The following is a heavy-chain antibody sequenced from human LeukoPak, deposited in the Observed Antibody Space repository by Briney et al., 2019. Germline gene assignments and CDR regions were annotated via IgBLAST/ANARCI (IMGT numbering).Heavy chain of an antibody. D-gene: IGHD3-3*01. CDR2: IDPSDSYT. CDR1: GYSFTSYW. V-gene: IGHV5-10-1*01. Sequence: GESLKISCKGSGYSFTSYWITWVRQMPGKGLEWMGRIDPSDSYTNYSPSFQGRVTISADKSISTAYLQWSSLKASDTAMYYCARHSHYDFWSGYLDYWGQGTLVTVSS. J-gene: IGHJ4*02. CDR3: ARHSHYDFWSGYLDY.